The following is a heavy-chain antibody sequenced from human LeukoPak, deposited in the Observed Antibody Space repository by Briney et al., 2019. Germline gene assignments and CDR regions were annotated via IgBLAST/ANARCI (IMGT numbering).Heavy chain of an antibody. Sequence: TGGSLRLSCAASGFTFSRYEMNWVRQAPGKGLEWVSYISSSGSTIYYADSVKGRFTISRDNAKNSLYLQMNSLRAEDTAVYYCAREGIASAGTSHYYYGMYVWGQVITVTVAS. V-gene: IGHV3-48*03. J-gene: IGHJ6*02. CDR3: AREGIASAGTSHYYYGMYV. D-gene: IGHD6-13*01. CDR2: ISSSGSTI. CDR1: GFTFSRYE.